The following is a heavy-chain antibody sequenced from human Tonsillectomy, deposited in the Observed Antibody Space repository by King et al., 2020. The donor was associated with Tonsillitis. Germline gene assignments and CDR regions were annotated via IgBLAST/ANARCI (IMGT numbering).Heavy chain of an antibody. J-gene: IGHJ2*01. Sequence: VQLVESGGGLVQPGGSLRLSCAASGFTFSSYWMSWVRQAPGKGLEWVANIKQDGSEAYYVDSVTGRLTIARDNPENSLYLQMKSLRAEDTAVYYCARDSLTATRAFDLWGRGTLVTVSS. V-gene: IGHV3-7*03. CDR2: IKQDGSEA. D-gene: IGHD1-14*01. CDR1: GFTFSSYW. CDR3: ARDSLTATRAFDL.